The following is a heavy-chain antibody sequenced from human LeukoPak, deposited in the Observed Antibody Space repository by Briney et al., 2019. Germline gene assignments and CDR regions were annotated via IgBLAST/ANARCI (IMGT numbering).Heavy chain of an antibody. J-gene: IGHJ4*02. D-gene: IGHD3-10*01. CDR3: ARLVTMVRGVIPS. CDR1: GGSISSSSYY. Sequence: SETLSLTCTVSGGSISSSSYYWGWIRQPPGKGLEWIGSIYYSGSTYYNPSLKSRVTISVDTSKNQFSLKLSSVTAADTAVYYCARLVTMVRGVIPSWGQGTLVTVSS. V-gene: IGHV4-39*01. CDR2: IYYSGST.